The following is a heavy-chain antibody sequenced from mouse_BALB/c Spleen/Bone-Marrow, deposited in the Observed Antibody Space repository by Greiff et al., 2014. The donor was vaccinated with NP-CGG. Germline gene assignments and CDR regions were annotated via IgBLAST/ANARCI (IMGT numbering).Heavy chain of an antibody. CDR1: GYTFTSYW. CDR2: IYPGDGDT. D-gene: IGHD1-1*01. Sequence: QVQLKESGAELARPGASVKLSCKASGYTFTSYWMQWVKQRPGQGLEWIGAIYPGDGDTRNTQKFKGKATLTADKSSSTAYMQLSSLASEDSAVYYCARNYYYGSSWSAMDYWGQGTSVTVPS. V-gene: IGHV1-87*01. CDR3: ARNYYYGSSWSAMDY. J-gene: IGHJ4*01.